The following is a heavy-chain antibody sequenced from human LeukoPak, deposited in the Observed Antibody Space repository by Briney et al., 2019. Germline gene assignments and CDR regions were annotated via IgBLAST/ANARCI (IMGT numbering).Heavy chain of an antibody. J-gene: IGHJ4*02. CDR3: AREDYYCDSSGYYQVPAGPY. CDR1: GYTFTSYY. D-gene: IGHD3-22*01. Sequence: ASVKVSCKASGYTFTSYYMHWVRQAPGQGLEWMGIINPSGGSTSYAQKFQGRVTMTGDTSTSTVYMELSSLRSEDTAVYYCAREDYYCDSSGYYQVPAGPYWGQGTLVTVSS. CDR2: INPSGGST. V-gene: IGHV1-46*01.